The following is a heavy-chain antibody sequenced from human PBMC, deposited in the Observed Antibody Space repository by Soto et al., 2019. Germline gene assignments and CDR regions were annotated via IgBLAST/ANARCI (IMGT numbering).Heavy chain of an antibody. CDR3: ARASGSYYFDY. V-gene: IGHV4-59*01. Sequence: PEETLSLTCTVSGDSISPYYWSWIRQPPGKGLEWIGYIYYSGTTNYNPSLKSRVTLSVDTSKNQFSLKLSSVTAADTAVYYWARASGSYYFDYWGQGXLVTVSS. D-gene: IGHD1-26*01. CDR2: IYYSGTT. J-gene: IGHJ4*02. CDR1: GDSISPYY.